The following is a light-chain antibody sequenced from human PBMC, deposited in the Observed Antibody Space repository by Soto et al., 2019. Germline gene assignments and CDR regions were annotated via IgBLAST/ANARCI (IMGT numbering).Light chain of an antibody. CDR1: STDFVSYNR. V-gene: IGLV2-18*01. J-gene: IGLJ1*01. Sequence: QSVLTQPPSVSGSPGQSVTISCTGTSTDFVSYNRVSWYQQPPDTAPKLMIYEASNRPSGVSDRFSGSKSGNTASLTISGLQAADEADYYCSLYTSENTYVFGTGTKVTVL. CDR2: EAS. CDR3: SLYTSENTYV.